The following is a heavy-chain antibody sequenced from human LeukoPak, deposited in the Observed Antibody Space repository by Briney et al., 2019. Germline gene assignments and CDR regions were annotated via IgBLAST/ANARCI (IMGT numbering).Heavy chain of an antibody. D-gene: IGHD2-2*01. Sequence: ASVKVSCKASGYTFTSYGISWVRQAPGQGLEWMGWISAYNGNTNYAQKPQGRVTMTTDTSTSTAYMELRSLRSDDTAVYYCARVTLLCSSTSCYHGDTAHWFDPWGQGTLVTVSS. CDR1: GYTFTSYG. V-gene: IGHV1-18*01. CDR2: ISAYNGNT. J-gene: IGHJ5*02. CDR3: ARVTLLCSSTSCYHGDTAHWFDP.